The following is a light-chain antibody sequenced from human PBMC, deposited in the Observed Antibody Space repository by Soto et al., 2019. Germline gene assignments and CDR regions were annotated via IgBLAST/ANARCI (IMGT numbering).Light chain of an antibody. V-gene: IGLV1-51*01. CDR2: DND. J-gene: IGLJ2*01. CDR1: SSNIGNNY. CDR3: ATWDSSLSAGV. Sequence: QSVLTQPPSVSAAPGQKVTISCSGSSSNIGNNYVFWYQQLPGTAPKLLIYDNDKRPSGIPGRFSGSKSGTSATLGITGLQTGDEADYYCATWDSSLSAGVFGGGTKLTVL.